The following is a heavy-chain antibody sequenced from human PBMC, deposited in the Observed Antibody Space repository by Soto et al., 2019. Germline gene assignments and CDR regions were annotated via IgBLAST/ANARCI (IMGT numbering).Heavy chain of an antibody. D-gene: IGHD1-1*01. V-gene: IGHV1-24*01. J-gene: IGHJ6*02. Sequence: ASVKVSCKVSGYTLTELSMHWVRQAPGKGLEWMGGFDPEDGETIYAQKFQGRVTMTEDTSTDTAYMELSSLRSEDTAVYYCATPRSHLDPGVCYYGMDVWGQGTTVTVSS. CDR1: GYTLTELS. CDR3: ATPRSHLDPGVCYYGMDV. CDR2: FDPEDGET.